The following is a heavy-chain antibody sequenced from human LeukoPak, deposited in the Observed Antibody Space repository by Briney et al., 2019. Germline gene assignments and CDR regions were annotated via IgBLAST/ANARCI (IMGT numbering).Heavy chain of an antibody. D-gene: IGHD5-12*01. CDR1: GFTFSSYA. CDR3: AKDIVATIPGYYFDY. CDR2: ISGSGGST. Sequence: PGGSLRLSCAASGFTFSSYAMSWVRPAPGKGLEWVSAISGSGGSTYYADSVKGRFTISRDNSKNTLYLQMNSLRAEDTAVYYCAKDIVATIPGYYFDYWGQGTLVTVSS. V-gene: IGHV3-23*01. J-gene: IGHJ4*02.